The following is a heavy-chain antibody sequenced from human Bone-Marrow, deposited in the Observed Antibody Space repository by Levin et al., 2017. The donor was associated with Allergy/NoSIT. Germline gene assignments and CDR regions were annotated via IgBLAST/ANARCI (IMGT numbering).Heavy chain of an antibody. J-gene: IGHJ4*02. Sequence: SETLSLTCTVSGGSVSSGSYYWSWIRQPPGKGLEWIGYIYYSGSTNYNPSLKSRVTISVDTSKNQFSLKLSSVTAADTAVYYCASRYYYGSGSYYFDYWGQGTLVTVSS. CDR2: IYYSGST. CDR3: ASRYYYGSGSYYFDY. D-gene: IGHD3-10*01. V-gene: IGHV4-61*01. CDR1: GGSVSSGSYY.